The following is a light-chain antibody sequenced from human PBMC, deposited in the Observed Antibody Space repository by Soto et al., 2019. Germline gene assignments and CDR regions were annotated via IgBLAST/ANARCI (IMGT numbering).Light chain of an antibody. V-gene: IGKV3-15*01. CDR3: QQYNYWPPIT. CDR1: QSVSDN. CDR2: GAS. J-gene: IGKJ5*01. Sequence: EIVMTQSPATLSVSPGERSTLSCSSSQSVSDNLAWYQQKPGQAPRLLISGASTRATGIPARFSGSGSGTEFTLTISSLQSEDFAVYYCQQYNYWPPITFGQGTRLEI.